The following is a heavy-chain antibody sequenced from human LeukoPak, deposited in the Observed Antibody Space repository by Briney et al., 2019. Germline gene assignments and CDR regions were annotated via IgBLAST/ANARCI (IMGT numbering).Heavy chain of an antibody. CDR2: INHSGST. CDR3: VRTGTVGAFDI. J-gene: IGHJ3*02. D-gene: IGHD1-7*01. CDR1: GGSFSGYY. V-gene: IGHV4-34*01. Sequence: SETLSLTCAASGGSFSGYYWNWIRQPPGKGLEWIGEINHSGSTNYNPSLKSRVTISIDTSEYQFYLQLNCVTPEDMAVYYCVRTGTVGAFDIWGQGTMVTVSS.